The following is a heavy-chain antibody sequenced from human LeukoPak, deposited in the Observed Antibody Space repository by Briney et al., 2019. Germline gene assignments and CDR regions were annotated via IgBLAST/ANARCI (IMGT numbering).Heavy chain of an antibody. V-gene: IGHV4-34*01. D-gene: IGHD3-3*01. CDR2: INHSGST. CDR1: GGSFSGYY. J-gene: IGHJ4*02. CDR3: ARGGIRSLENQYYFDY. Sequence: SETLSLTCAVYGGSFSGYYWSWIRQPPGKGLEWIGEINHSGSTNYNPSLKSRVTISVDTSKNQFSLKLSSVTAADTAVYYCARGGIRSLENQYYFDYWGQGTLVTVSS.